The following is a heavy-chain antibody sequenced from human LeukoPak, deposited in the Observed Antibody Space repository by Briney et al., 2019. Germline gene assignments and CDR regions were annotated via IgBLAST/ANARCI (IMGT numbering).Heavy chain of an antibody. Sequence: PSETLSLTCAVYGGSFSGYYWSWIRQPPGKGLEWIGEINHSGSTNYNPSLKSRVTISVDTSKNQFSLKLSSVTAADTAVYYCARTQPPNVGAFDIWGQGTMVTVSS. J-gene: IGHJ3*02. CDR1: GGSFSGYY. D-gene: IGHD2-2*01. V-gene: IGHV4-34*01. CDR3: ARTQPPNVGAFDI. CDR2: INHSGST.